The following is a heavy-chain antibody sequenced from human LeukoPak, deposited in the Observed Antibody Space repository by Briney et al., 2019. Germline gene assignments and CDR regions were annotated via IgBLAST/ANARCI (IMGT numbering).Heavy chain of an antibody. J-gene: IGHJ3*02. V-gene: IGHV4-61*02. D-gene: IGHD1-26*01. CDR1: GGSISSGSYY. CDR3: ARLGSWDAFDI. CDR2: IYTSGST. Sequence: SETLSLTCTVSGGSISSGSYYWSWIRQPAGKGLEWIGRIYTSGSTNYNPSLKSRVTISVDTSKNQFSLKLSSVTAADTAVYYCARLGSWDAFDIWGQGTMVTVSS.